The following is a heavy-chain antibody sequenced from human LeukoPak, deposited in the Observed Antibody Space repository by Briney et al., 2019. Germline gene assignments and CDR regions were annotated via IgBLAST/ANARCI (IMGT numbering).Heavy chain of an antibody. J-gene: IGHJ4*02. CDR1: GGSISSYY. Sequence: SETLSLTCTVSGGSISSYYWSWIRQPPGKGLEWIGYIYYSGSTNYNPSLKSRATISVDTSKNQFSLKLSSVTAADTAVYYCARVNDYVWGSYRPMYYYFDYWGQGTLVTVSS. CDR2: IYYSGST. CDR3: ARVNDYVWGSYRPMYYYFDY. D-gene: IGHD3-16*02. V-gene: IGHV4-59*13.